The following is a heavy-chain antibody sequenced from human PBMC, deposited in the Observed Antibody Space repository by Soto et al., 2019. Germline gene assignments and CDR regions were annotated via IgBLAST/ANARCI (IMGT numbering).Heavy chain of an antibody. D-gene: IGHD3-10*01. CDR1: GFTFGHSA. CDR3: SREGHLSAFGT. Sequence: EVKLMESGGALVQPGGSLRLSCAASGFTFGHSAITWVRQAPGKGLEWVSTISGRGDETFYSDSVKGRFTVSRDNSRNTVSLQLNSLRVEDTAVYFGSREGHLSAFGTWGQGTLVTVTS. V-gene: IGHV3-23*01. CDR2: ISGRGDET. J-gene: IGHJ5*02.